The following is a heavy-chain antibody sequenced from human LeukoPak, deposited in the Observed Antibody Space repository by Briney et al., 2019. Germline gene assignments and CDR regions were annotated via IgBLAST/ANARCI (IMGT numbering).Heavy chain of an antibody. CDR2: ISSSGSTI. D-gene: IGHD3/OR15-3a*01. CDR1: GSTFSSYE. J-gene: IGHJ3*02. V-gene: IGHV3-48*03. CDR3: ARDGRVGAFDI. Sequence: GGSLRLSCAASGSTFSSYEMNWVRQAPGKGLEWVSYISSSGSTIYYADSVKGRFTISRDNAKNSLYLQMNSLRAEDTAVYYCARDGRVGAFDIWGQGTMVTVSS.